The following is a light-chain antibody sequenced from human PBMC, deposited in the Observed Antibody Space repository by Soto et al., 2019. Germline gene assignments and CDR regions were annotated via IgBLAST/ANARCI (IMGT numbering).Light chain of an antibody. CDR1: QGISNW. CDR2: DAS. Sequence: DIQMTQSPSSVSASVGDRVTITCRASQGISNWLAWYQQKPGKAPKLLIYDASALPRGVPSRFSGSGSGTKFTLTIASLQPDDFATYYCQQYETFSGTFGPGTKVDI. CDR3: QQYETFSGT. V-gene: IGKV1-12*01. J-gene: IGKJ1*01.